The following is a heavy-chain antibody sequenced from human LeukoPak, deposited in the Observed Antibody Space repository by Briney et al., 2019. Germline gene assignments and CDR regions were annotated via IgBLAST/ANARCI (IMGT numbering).Heavy chain of an antibody. Sequence: SETLSLTCTVSGGSISSSSHFWGCIRQSPGKGLEWIGSIYYSGSTFYNPSLKSRVSISVDTSKNQFSLRLRSVTAADTALYYCVGMGNRASGVGPWGQGTLVTVSS. J-gene: IGHJ5*02. CDR2: IYYSGST. CDR1: GGSISSSSHF. CDR3: VGMGNRASGVGP. V-gene: IGHV4-39*01. D-gene: IGHD7-27*01.